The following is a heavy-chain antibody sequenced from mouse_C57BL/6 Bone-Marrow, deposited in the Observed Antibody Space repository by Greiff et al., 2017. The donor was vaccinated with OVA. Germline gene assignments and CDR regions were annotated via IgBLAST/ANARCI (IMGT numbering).Heavy chain of an antibody. Sequence: EVQLVESGGGLVQPGGSLKLSCAASGFTFSDYYMYWVRQTPEKRLEWVAYISNGGGSTYYPDTVKGRFTISSDNAKNTLYLQMSRLKSEDTAMYYCARQGTSTVVETYWGQGTLVTVSA. D-gene: IGHD1-1*01. J-gene: IGHJ3*01. V-gene: IGHV5-12*01. CDR1: GFTFSDYY. CDR3: ARQGTSTVVETY. CDR2: ISNGGGST.